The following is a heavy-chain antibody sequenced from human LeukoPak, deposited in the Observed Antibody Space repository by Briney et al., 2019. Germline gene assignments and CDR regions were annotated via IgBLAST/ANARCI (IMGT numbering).Heavy chain of an antibody. D-gene: IGHD6-19*01. J-gene: IGHJ4*02. CDR1: GFTFSSYW. CDR3: ARAVRSGWYIY. Sequence: SGGSLRLSCAASGFTFSSYWMHWVRQAPGKGLVWVSRINSDGSSTSYADSVKGRFTIPRDNAKNTLYLQMNSLRAEDTAVYYCARAVRSGWYIYWGQGTLVTVSS. CDR2: INSDGSST. V-gene: IGHV3-74*01.